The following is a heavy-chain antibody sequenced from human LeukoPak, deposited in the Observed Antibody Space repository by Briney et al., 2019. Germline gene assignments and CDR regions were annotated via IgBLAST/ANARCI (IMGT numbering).Heavy chain of an antibody. CDR2: ISRSGATI. CDR1: GXTFSNYG. Sequence: PGGSLRLSWAASGXTFSNYGVNWVRQAPGKGLEWISYISRSGATIYYADSVKGRFTISRDNAKNSLYLQMNSLGAEDTAVYYCARDRGGGDIYFDYWGQGTLVTVSS. V-gene: IGHV3-48*03. CDR3: ARDRGGGDIYFDY. J-gene: IGHJ4*02. D-gene: IGHD2-21*02.